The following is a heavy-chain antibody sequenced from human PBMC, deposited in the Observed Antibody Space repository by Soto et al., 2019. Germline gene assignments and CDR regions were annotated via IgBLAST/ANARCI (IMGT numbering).Heavy chain of an antibody. CDR2: ISGSGSST. D-gene: IGHD7-27*01. J-gene: IGHJ4*02. CDR3: AKAWGIDY. CDR1: GFTFSSYT. Sequence: EVQLLASGGGLVEPGGSRRLSCAASGFTFSSYTMSWVRPAPGKGLEWVSTISGSGSSTYSADSVNGRFTISRDNSKNTLYLQMNSLRIEDTAIYYCAKAWGIDYWGQGTLVTVSS. V-gene: IGHV3-23*01.